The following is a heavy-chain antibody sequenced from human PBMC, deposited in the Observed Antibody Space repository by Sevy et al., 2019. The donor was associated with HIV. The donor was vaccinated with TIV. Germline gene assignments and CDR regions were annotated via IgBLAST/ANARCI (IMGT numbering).Heavy chain of an antibody. V-gene: IGHV1-18*01. CDR1: GYTFTTSG. J-gene: IGHJ4*02. Sequence: ASVKVSCEASGYTFTTSGINWVRQAPGQGLEWMGWISGYTENTKYAQKFQVRLTLTIDTSTSTAYMDLRSLRSGDTAVYYCARDWTPTSYYDRSLTNRHYYFDSWGQGTLVTDSS. D-gene: IGHD3-22*01. CDR2: ISGYTENT. CDR3: ARDWTPTSYYDRSLTNRHYYFDS.